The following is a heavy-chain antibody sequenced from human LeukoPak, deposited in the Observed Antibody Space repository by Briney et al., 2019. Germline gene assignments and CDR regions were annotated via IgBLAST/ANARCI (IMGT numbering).Heavy chain of an antibody. CDR2: IIPISGTA. D-gene: IGHD2-15*01. V-gene: IGHV1-69*13. Sequence: ASVKVSCKASGYTFTSYDINWVRQATGQGLEWMGGIIPISGTANHAQKFQGRVTITADESTSTAYMELSSLRSEDTAVYYCARDPDSGGNSGWGQGTLVTVSS. CDR3: ARDPDSGGNSG. CDR1: GYTFTSYD. J-gene: IGHJ4*02.